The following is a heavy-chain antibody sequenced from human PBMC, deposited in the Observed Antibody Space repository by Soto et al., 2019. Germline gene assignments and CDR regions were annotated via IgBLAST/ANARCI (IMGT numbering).Heavy chain of an antibody. J-gene: IGHJ3*02. D-gene: IGHD2-21*02. CDR1: GGSTSSYY. V-gene: IGHV4-59*01. CDR2: IYYSGNT. CDR3: ARVARHLVVVTANDAFDI. Sequence: PSETLSLTCTVSGGSTSSYYWSWIRQPPGKGLEWIGYIYYSGNTEYNPSLKSRVTISVDTSKNQFSLKVRSVTAADTAVYYCARVARHLVVVTANDAFDIWGQGTMVTVSS.